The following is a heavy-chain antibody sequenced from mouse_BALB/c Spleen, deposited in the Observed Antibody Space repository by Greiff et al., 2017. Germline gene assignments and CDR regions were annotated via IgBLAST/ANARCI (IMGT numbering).Heavy chain of an antibody. CDR3: ARDIYDGYYVNAMDY. V-gene: IGHV5-6-3*01. CDR1: GFTFSSYG. Sequence: EVQLQQSGGGLVQPGGSLKLSCAASGFTFSSYGMSWVRQTPDKRLEFVATINSNGGSTYYPDSVKGRFTISRDNAKNTLYLQMSSLKSEDTAMYYCARDIYDGYYVNAMDYWGQGTSVTVSS. D-gene: IGHD2-3*01. J-gene: IGHJ4*01. CDR2: INSNGGST.